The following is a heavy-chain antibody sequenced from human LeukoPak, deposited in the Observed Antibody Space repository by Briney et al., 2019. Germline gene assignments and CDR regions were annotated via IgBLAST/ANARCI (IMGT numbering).Heavy chain of an antibody. J-gene: IGHJ4*02. CDR1: GFTFGDYA. D-gene: IGHD3-16*01. CDR3: TRARLGATRPYPFDS. CDR2: IRSEAYGGTT. Sequence: GGSLRLSCTASGFTFGDYAMTWVRRAPGKGLEWVSFIRSEAYGGTTEYAASVKGRFIISRDDSKSIASLQMNSLKVEDTAVYFCTRARLGATRPYPFDSWGQGTLVTVSS. V-gene: IGHV3-49*04.